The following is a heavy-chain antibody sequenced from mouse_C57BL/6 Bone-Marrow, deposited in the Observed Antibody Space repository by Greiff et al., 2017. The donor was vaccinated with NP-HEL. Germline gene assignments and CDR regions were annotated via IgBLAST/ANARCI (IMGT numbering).Heavy chain of an antibody. CDR2: IDPEDGET. CDR1: GFNIKDYY. CDR3: AYSNYPWFAY. V-gene: IGHV14-2*01. D-gene: IGHD2-5*01. Sequence: VQLQQSGAELVKPGASVKLSCTASGFNIKDYYMHWVKQRTEQGMEWIGRIDPEDGETKYAPKFQGKATITADTSSNTAYLQLSSLTSEDTAVYYCAYSNYPWFAYWGQGTLVTVSA. J-gene: IGHJ3*01.